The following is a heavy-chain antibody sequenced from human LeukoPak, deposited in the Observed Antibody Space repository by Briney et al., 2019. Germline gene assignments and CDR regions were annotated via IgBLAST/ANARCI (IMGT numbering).Heavy chain of an antibody. Sequence: ASVKVSCKASGYTFTSYTMHWVRQAPGQRLEWMGWINAGNGNTKYSQKFQGRVTITRDSSASTAYMELSSLRSEDTAVYYSARDASRVVVVIDYFDYWGQGTLVTVSS. CDR3: ARDASRVVVVIDYFDY. CDR2: INAGNGNT. D-gene: IGHD3-22*01. V-gene: IGHV1-3*01. CDR1: GYTFTSYT. J-gene: IGHJ4*02.